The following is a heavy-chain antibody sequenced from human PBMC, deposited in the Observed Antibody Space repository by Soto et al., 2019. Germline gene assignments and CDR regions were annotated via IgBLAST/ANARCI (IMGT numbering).Heavy chain of an antibody. CDR2: IYHSGST. Sequence: QVQLQESGPGLVKPSGTLSLTCAVSSGSISSSNWWSWVRQPPGKGLEWIGEIYHSGSTNYNPSLKRPVTISVDKSKNQSTLTLSSVTAADTAVYSCARLGSGYYTYFDYWGQGTLVTVSS. V-gene: IGHV4-4*02. J-gene: IGHJ4*02. CDR1: SGSISSSNW. D-gene: IGHD3-3*01. CDR3: ARLGSGYYTYFDY.